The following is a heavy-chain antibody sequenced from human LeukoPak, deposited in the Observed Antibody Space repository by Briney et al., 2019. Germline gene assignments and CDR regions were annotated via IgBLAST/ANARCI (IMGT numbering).Heavy chain of an antibody. CDR1: GGTFSSYA. J-gene: IGHJ6*02. V-gene: IGHV1-69*13. CDR2: IIPIFGTA. CDR3: AREGSGSYYRDYYYYCMDV. Sequence: GASVKVSCKASGGTFSSYAISWVRQAPGQGLEWMGGIIPIFGTANYAQRFQGRVTITADESTSTAYMELSSLRSEDTAVYYCAREGSGSYYRDYYYYCMDVWGQGTTVTVSS. D-gene: IGHD3-10*01.